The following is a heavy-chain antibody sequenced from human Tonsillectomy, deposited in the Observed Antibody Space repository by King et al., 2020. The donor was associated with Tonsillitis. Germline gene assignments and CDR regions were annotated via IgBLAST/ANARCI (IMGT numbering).Heavy chain of an antibody. CDR3: AREATLWAKGRGALDY. J-gene: IGHJ4*02. CDR2: IYNSGST. Sequence: VQLQESGPGLVKPSETLSLTCTVSGGSISSNYWSWIRQPAGKGLEWIGRIYNSGSTKYNPSLNSRVTMSVDTSKNQLSLKLSSVTAADTAVYSCAREATLWAKGRGALDYWGQGTLVTVSS. D-gene: IGHD1-26*01. CDR1: GGSISSNY. V-gene: IGHV4-4*07.